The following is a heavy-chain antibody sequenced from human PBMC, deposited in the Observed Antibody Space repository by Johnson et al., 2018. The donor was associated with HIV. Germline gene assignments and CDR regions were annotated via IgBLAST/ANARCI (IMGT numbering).Heavy chain of an antibody. CDR1: GFTFSSYA. J-gene: IGHJ3*02. CDR3: ARVRGYCSGGSCFDGSFDI. Sequence: QVQLVESGGGVVQPGRSLRLSCAASGFTFSSYAMHWVRQAPGKGLEWVAVIYYDGSNKYYADSMKGRFTISRDNYQNTLYLQMNSLRAEDTAVYHCARVRGYCSGGSCFDGSFDIWGQGTTVTVSS. D-gene: IGHD2-15*01. V-gene: IGHV3-30*04. CDR2: IYYDGSNK.